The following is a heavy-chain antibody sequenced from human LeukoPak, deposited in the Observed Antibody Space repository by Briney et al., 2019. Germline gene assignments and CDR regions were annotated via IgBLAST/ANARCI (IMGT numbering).Heavy chain of an antibody. CDR2: IFQTGST. Sequence: PSGTLSLTCAVSGGSISSGNWWSWVRQPPGKGLEWIGEIFQTGSTNHNPSLKSRVTISVDTSKNQFSLKLSSVTAADTALYYCARPYYMYGMDVWGQGTTVTVSS. CDR1: GGSISSGNW. J-gene: IGHJ6*02. CDR3: ARPYYMYGMDV. V-gene: IGHV4-4*02.